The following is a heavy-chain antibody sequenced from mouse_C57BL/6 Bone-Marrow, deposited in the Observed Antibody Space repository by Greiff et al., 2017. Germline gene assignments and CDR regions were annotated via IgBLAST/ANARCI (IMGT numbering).Heavy chain of an antibody. Sequence: EVQVVESGGGLVQPGGSLKLSCAASGFTFSDYGMAWVRQAPRKGPEWVAFISNLAYSIYYADTVTGRFTISRENAKNTLYLEMSSLRSEDTAMYYCARVNYGNAMDYWGQGTSVTVSS. CDR3: ARVNYGNAMDY. J-gene: IGHJ4*01. CDR1: GFTFSDYG. V-gene: IGHV5-15*01. D-gene: IGHD1-1*01. CDR2: ISNLAYSI.